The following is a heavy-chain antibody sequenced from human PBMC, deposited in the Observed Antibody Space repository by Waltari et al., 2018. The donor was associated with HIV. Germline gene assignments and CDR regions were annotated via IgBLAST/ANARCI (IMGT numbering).Heavy chain of an antibody. CDR3: ARDRYDLAANYFWFSAWSDF. CDR1: GYTFSAYY. CDR2: LDPKNGNT. D-gene: IGHD3-3*01. J-gene: IGHJ4*02. Sequence: QSGAEVKRPGASVRVFCETSGYTFSAYYLSWVRSAPGQGLEWMGWLDPKNGNTAYAAEFQGRVTMSRDSLKSTAYLQLNNLREDDTAIYFCARDRYDLAANYFWFSAWSDFWGQGTPVTVSS. V-gene: IGHV1-2*02.